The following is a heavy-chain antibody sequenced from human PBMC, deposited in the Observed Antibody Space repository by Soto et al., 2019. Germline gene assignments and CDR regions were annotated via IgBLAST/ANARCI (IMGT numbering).Heavy chain of an antibody. CDR3: AKDRGESQGKVVVAATSTRILRYYFDY. V-gene: IGHV3-30*18. CDR2: ISYDGSNK. Sequence: GGSLRLSCAASGFTFSSYGMHWVRQAPGKGLEWVAVISYDGSNKYYADSVKGRFTISRDNSKNTLYLQMNSLRAEDTAVYYCAKDRGESQGKVVVAATSTRILRYYFDYWGQGTLVTVSS. D-gene: IGHD2-15*01. J-gene: IGHJ4*02. CDR1: GFTFSSYG.